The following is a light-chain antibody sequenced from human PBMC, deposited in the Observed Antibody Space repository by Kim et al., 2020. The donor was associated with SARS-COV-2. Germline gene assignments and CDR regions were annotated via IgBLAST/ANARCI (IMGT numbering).Light chain of an antibody. CDR1: QGIRND. J-gene: IGKJ1*01. Sequence: ASVGDRVTMTCRASQGIRNDLAWYQQKPGKAPKRLIYVASTLQSGVPARFSGSGSGTEFTLTISSLQPEDFATYYCLQHNSFPWTFGQGTKVEIK. CDR2: VAS. CDR3: LQHNSFPWT. V-gene: IGKV1-17*01.